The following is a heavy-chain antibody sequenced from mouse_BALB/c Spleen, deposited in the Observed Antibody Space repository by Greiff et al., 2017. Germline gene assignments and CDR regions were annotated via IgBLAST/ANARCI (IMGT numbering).Heavy chain of an antibody. CDR2: INSNGGST. D-gene: IGHD1-1*01. CDR3: ARTGCYCSSLYVDY. J-gene: IGHJ2*01. V-gene: IGHV5-6-3*01. CDR1: GFTFSSSG. Sequence: EVKLVESGGGLVQPGGSLKLSCAASGFTFSSSGMSWVRQTPDKRLELVATINSNGGSTYYPDSVKGRFTISRDNAKNTLYLQMSSLKSEDTAMYYCARTGCYCSSLYVDYWGQGTTLTVSS.